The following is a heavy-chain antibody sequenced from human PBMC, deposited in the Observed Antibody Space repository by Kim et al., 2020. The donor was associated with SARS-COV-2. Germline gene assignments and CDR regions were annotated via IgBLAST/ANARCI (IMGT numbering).Heavy chain of an antibody. CDR2: ISYDGSNK. CDR1: GFTFSSYG. CDR3: AKIGADYYYYGMDV. V-gene: IGHV3-30*18. Sequence: GGSLRLSCAASGFTFSSYGMHWVRQAPGKGLEWVAVISYDGSNKYYADSVKGRFTISRDNSKNTLYLQMNSLRAEDTAVYYCAKIGADYYYYGMDVWGQG. J-gene: IGHJ6*02.